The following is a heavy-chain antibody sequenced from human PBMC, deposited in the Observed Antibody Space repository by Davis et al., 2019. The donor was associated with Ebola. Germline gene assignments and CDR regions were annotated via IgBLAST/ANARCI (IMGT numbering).Heavy chain of an antibody. CDR1: GGSISSSSYY. Sequence: SETLSLTCTVSGGSISSSSYYWGWIRQPPGKGLEWIGSIYYSGSTYYNPSLKSRVTISVDTSKNQFSLKVSSVTAADTAVYYCAKSGLSFGVVKYHYGMDVWGKGTTVTVSS. CDR2: IYYSGST. J-gene: IGHJ6*04. V-gene: IGHV4-39*01. D-gene: IGHD3-3*01. CDR3: AKSGLSFGVVKYHYGMDV.